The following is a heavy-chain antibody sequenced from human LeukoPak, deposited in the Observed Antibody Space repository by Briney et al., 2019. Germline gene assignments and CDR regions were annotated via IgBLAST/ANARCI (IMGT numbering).Heavy chain of an antibody. CDR3: ARGGTIPSDY. D-gene: IGHD2-15*01. CDR2: IKLDGSDK. CDR1: GFTFSSYW. V-gene: IGHV3-7*01. J-gene: IGHJ4*02. Sequence: PGGSLRLSRAASGFTFSSYWMTWVRQAPGKGLEWVANIKLDGSDKYYVDSVKGRFTISRDNAKNSLYLQMNSLRAEDTAVYYCARGGTIPSDYWGRGTLVTVSS.